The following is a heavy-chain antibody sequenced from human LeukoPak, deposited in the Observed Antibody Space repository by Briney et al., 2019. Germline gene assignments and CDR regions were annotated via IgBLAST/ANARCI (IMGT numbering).Heavy chain of an antibody. Sequence: PSETLSLTCAVYGGSFSGYYWSWIRQPPGKGLEWIGEINHSGSTNYNPSLKSRVTISVDTSKNQLSLKLSSVTAADTAVYYCARSPSYKQQLVHFQHWGQGTLVTVSS. CDR3: ARSPSYKQQLVHFQH. J-gene: IGHJ1*01. CDR1: GGSFSGYY. D-gene: IGHD6-13*01. CDR2: INHSGST. V-gene: IGHV4-34*01.